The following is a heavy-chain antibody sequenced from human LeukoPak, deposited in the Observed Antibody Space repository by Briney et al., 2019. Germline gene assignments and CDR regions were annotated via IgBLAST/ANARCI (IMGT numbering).Heavy chain of an antibody. D-gene: IGHD3-16*01. CDR2: ISWDGGST. V-gene: IGHV3-43D*03. J-gene: IGHJ4*02. CDR3: AKDHGAARMYYFDY. CDR1: AFSFDDYA. Sequence: GGSLRLSCAASAFSFDDYAMHWVRQAPGKGLEWVSLISWDGGSTYYADSVKGRFTISRDNSKNSLYLQMNSLRAEDTALYYCAKDHGAARMYYFDYWGQGTLVTVSS.